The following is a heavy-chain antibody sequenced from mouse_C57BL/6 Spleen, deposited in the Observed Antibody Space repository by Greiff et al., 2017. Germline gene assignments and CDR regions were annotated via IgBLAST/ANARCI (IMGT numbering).Heavy chain of an antibody. V-gene: IGHV1-61*01. D-gene: IGHD1-1*01. Sequence: VQLQQPGAELVRPGSSVKLSCKASGYTFTSYWMDWVKQRPGQGLEWIGNIYPSDSETHYNQKFKDKATLTVDKSSSTAYMQLSSLTSEDSAVYYCARDYYGSSYEKYCDVWGTGTTVTVSS. CDR2: IYPSDSET. J-gene: IGHJ1*03. CDR3: ARDYYGSSYEKYCDV. CDR1: GYTFTSYW.